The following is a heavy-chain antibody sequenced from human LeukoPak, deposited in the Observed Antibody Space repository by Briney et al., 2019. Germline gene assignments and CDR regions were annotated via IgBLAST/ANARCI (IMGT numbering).Heavy chain of an antibody. J-gene: IGHJ4*02. CDR1: GFTFSSYW. V-gene: IGHV3-7*01. CDR3: ARGLLEWLRLETYYFDY. Sequence: GGSLRLSCAASGFTFSSYWMTWVRQAPGKGLEWVTNIKTDGSQKYYVDSVKGRFNISRDNAKNSLYLQMNSLRVDDTATYYCARGLLEWLRLETYYFDYWGQGSQVTVSS. CDR2: IKTDGSQK. D-gene: IGHD3-3*01.